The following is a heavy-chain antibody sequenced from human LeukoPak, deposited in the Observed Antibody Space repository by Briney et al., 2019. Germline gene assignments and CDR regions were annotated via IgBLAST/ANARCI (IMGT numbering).Heavy chain of an antibody. CDR2: ISAYNGNT. J-gene: IGHJ4*02. V-gene: IGHV1-18*01. CDR1: GGTFSSHG. Sequence: GASVKVSCKASGGTFSSHGLSWVRQAPGQGLEWMGWISAYNGNTNYAQKLQGRVTMTTDTSTSTAYMELRSLRSDDTAVYYCARDLTWELLKVYYFDYWGQGTLVTVSS. D-gene: IGHD1-26*01. CDR3: ARDLTWELLKVYYFDY.